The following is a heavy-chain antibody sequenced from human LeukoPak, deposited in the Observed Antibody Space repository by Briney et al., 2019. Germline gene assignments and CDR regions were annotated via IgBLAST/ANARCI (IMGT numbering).Heavy chain of an antibody. V-gene: IGHV3-23*01. CDR2: ISGSGGST. CDR3: AKQTRGVADYGDYFDY. Sequence: GGSLRLSCAASGFTFSSYAMSWVRQAPGKGLEWVSAISGSGGSTYYADSLKGRFTISRDNSKNTLYLQMNSLRAEDTAVYYCAKQTRGVADYGDYFDYWGQGTLVTVSS. CDR1: GFTFSSYA. D-gene: IGHD4-17*01. J-gene: IGHJ4*02.